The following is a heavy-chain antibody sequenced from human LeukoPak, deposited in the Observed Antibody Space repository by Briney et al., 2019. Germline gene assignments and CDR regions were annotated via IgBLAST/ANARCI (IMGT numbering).Heavy chain of an antibody. Sequence: RGSLRLSCAASRFTSRVSGMHWVCESPGEGHGSVVLISFVGGNTYFADSVKGRITISRENSKNTLYLQMHSLRAEDTAVYYCAKDNVAAAGRYFDYWGQGTLVTVSS. V-gene: IGHV3-30*18. CDR3: AKDNVAAAGRYFDY. CDR2: ISFVGGNT. D-gene: IGHD6-13*01. J-gene: IGHJ4*02. CDR1: RFTSRVSG.